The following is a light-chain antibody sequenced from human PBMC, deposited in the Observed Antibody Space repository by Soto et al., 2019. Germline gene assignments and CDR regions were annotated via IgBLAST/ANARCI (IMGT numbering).Light chain of an antibody. CDR3: QQYGSSPPRT. J-gene: IGKJ1*01. V-gene: IGKV3-20*01. Sequence: VTKSPSTLSVSQGARANLSCRASQRFIGIYLAWYQQKPGQAPSLLLYGASTRATDVPDRFSGSGSGADFTLSISILEPEDFAVYYCQQYGSSPPRTFGQGTKVDIK. CDR1: QRFIGIY. CDR2: GAS.